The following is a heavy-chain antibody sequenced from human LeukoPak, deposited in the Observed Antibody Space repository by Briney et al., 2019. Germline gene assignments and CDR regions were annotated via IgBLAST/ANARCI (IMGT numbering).Heavy chain of an antibody. D-gene: IGHD3-10*01. Sequence: KAGGSLRLSCAAPGFTFSSYSMNWVRQAPGKGLEWVSSISSSSSYIYYADSVKGRFTISRDNAKNSLYLQMNSLRAEDTAVYYCARNYGSGSSVVGYWGQGTLVTVSS. V-gene: IGHV3-21*01. CDR1: GFTFSSYS. CDR2: ISSSSSYI. CDR3: ARNYGSGSSVVGY. J-gene: IGHJ4*02.